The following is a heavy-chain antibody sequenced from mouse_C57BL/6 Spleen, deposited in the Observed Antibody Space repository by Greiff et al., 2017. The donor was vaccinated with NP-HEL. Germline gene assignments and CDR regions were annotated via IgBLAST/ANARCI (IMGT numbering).Heavy chain of an antibody. V-gene: IGHV14-4*01. Sequence: EVQLQQSGAELVRPGASVKLSCTASGFNIKDDYMHWVKQRPEQGLEWIGWIDPENGDTEYASKFQGKATITADTSSNTAYLQLSSLTSEDTAVYYCTTDWDGGFNDWGQGTTLTVSS. CDR2: IDPENGDT. D-gene: IGHD4-1*01. CDR3: TTDWDGGFND. CDR1: GFNIKDDY. J-gene: IGHJ2*01.